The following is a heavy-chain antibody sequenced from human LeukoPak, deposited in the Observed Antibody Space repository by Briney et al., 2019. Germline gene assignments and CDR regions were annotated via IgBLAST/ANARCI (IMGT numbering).Heavy chain of an antibody. V-gene: IGHV4-34*01. D-gene: IGHD1-26*01. CDR3: ARARAVGATDY. Sequence: PSETLSLTCAVYGGSFSGYYWSWLRQPPGKGLEWIGEINHSGSTNYNPSLKSRVTISVDTSKNQFSLKLSSVTAADTAVYYCARARAVGATDYWGQGTLVTVSS. CDR1: GGSFSGYY. J-gene: IGHJ4*02. CDR2: INHSGST.